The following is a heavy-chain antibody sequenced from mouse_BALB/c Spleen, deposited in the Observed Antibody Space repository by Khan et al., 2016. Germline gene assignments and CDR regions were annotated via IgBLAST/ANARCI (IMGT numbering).Heavy chain of an antibody. CDR3: ARRDYYGSSYFDY. J-gene: IGHJ2*01. CDR1: GYAFSSYW. Sequence: VQLQESGAELVRPGSSVKISCKASGYAFSSYWMNWVKQRPGQGLEWIGQIYPGDGDTNYNGKFKGKATLTADKSSSTAYMQLSSLTSEDSAVYFCARRDYYGSSYFDYGGQGTTLTVSS. D-gene: IGHD1-1*01. V-gene: IGHV1-80*01. CDR2: IYPGDGDT.